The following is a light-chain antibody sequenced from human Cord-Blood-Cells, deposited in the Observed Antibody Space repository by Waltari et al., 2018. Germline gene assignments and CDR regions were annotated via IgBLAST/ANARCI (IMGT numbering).Light chain of an antibody. CDR3: QQYYSTPLT. CDR1: PSVLYSSNNKNY. J-gene: IGKJ4*01. CDR2: WAS. V-gene: IGKV4-1*01. Sequence: DIVLTQSPDSLAVSLGARVPLNRQSRPSVLYSSNNKNYLAWYQQKPGQPPKLLIYWASTREAGVPDRFSGSGSGTDFTLTISSLQAEDVAVYYCQQYYSTPLTFGGGTKVEIK.